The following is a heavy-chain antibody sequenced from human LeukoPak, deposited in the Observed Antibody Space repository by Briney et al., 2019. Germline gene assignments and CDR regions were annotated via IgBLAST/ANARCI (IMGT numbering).Heavy chain of an antibody. Sequence: SETLSLTCTVSGGSISSYYWSWIRQPPGKGLEWIGYIYYGGSTNYNPSLKSRVTISVDTSKNQFSLKLSSVTAADTAVYYCARVDIVVVVAATGKYYYYYMDVWGKGTTVTVSS. J-gene: IGHJ6*03. CDR3: ARVDIVVVVAATGKYYYYYMDV. V-gene: IGHV4-59*01. D-gene: IGHD2-15*01. CDR2: IYYGGST. CDR1: GGSISSYY.